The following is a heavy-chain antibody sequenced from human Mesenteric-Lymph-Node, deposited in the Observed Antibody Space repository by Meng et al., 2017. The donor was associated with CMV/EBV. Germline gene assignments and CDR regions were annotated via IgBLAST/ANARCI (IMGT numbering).Heavy chain of an antibody. Sequence: SETLSLTCAISRDSVSSNSAAWNWIRQSPSRGLEWLGRTYYRSKWYNDYAVSVKSRITINPDTSKNQFSLQLNSVTPEDTAVYYCAQGLYSSGGLDYWGQGTLVTVSS. CDR3: AQGLYSSGGLDY. CDR2: TYYRSKWYN. D-gene: IGHD6-19*01. J-gene: IGHJ4*02. CDR1: RDSVSSNSAA. V-gene: IGHV6-1*01.